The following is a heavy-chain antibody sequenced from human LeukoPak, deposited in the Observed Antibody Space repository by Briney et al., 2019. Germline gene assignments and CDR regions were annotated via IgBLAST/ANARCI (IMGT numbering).Heavy chain of an antibody. Sequence: GSLRLSCAASGFTFTSYSMNWVRQAPGKGLEWVSSISYSSSTIYYADSVKGRFTISRDNAKNSLYLQMNSLRAEDTAVYYCARALTGDPPNFDYWGQGTLVTVSS. CDR3: ARALTGDPPNFDY. J-gene: IGHJ4*02. V-gene: IGHV3-21*01. CDR1: GFTFTSYS. D-gene: IGHD7-27*01. CDR2: ISYSSSTI.